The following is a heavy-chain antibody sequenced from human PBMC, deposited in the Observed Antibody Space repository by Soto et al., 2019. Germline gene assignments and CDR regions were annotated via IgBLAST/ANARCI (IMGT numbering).Heavy chain of an antibody. CDR1: GFTFSSYA. V-gene: IGHV3-64*04. J-gene: IGHJ6*02. CDR3: AKLGDREYYYYGMDV. CDR2: INSNGGST. Sequence: GGSLRLSCSASGFTFSSYAMHWVRQAPGKGLEYVSAINSNGGSTYYADSVKGRFTISRDNSKNTLYLQMNSLRAEDTAVYYCAKLGDREYYYYGMDVWGQGTTVTVSS. D-gene: IGHD1-26*01.